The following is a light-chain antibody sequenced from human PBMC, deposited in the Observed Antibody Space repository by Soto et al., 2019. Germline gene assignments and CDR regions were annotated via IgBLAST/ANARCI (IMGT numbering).Light chain of an antibody. CDR1: QSVRSS. CDR3: QQYHNWPLT. J-gene: IGKJ4*01. V-gene: IGKV3-15*01. Sequence: EIVLTQSPATLSLSPGERATLSCRASQSVRSSSLAWYQQKPGQAPRLLIYGASTRATGIPARFSGSGYGTEFTLTISSLQSEDFAAYYCQQYHNWPLTFGGGTKVDI. CDR2: GAS.